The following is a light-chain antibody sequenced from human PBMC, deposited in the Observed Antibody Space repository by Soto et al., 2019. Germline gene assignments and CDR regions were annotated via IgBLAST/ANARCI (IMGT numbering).Light chain of an antibody. Sequence: QSVLTQPPSASGTPGQRVTISCSGSSSNIGSYTVNWYQQFPGTAPKVLIYSDNRQPSGVPDRFSGSKSGTSASLAINGLQSEDEADYYCAAWDDSLNGLFGGGTKLTVL. J-gene: IGLJ2*01. V-gene: IGLV1-44*01. CDR3: AAWDDSLNGL. CDR1: SSNIGSYT. CDR2: SDN.